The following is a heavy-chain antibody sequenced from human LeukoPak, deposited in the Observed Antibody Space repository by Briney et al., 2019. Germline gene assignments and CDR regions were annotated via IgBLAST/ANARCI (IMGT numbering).Heavy chain of an antibody. CDR2: INPNSGGT. D-gene: IGHD6-13*01. CDR1: GGTFSSYA. CDR3: ARELGVAAAGPLDY. J-gene: IGHJ4*02. V-gene: IGHV1-2*02. Sequence: ASVKVSCKASGGTFSSYAISWVRQAPGQGLEWMGWINPNSGGTNYAHKFQDRVTMTRDTSINTAYMELSNLRSDDTAVYFCARELGVAAAGPLDYWGQGTLVTVSS.